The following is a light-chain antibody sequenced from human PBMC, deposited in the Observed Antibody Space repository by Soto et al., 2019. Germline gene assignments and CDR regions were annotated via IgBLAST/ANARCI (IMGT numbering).Light chain of an antibody. J-gene: IGKJ1*01. CDR2: AAS. CDR1: QGISTW. CDR3: QQADSFPWT. V-gene: IGKV1-12*01. Sequence: DIPMTQSPSSVSASVGDRVTITCRASQGISTWLAWYQQKPGKAPNLLIFAASSLQSWVPSRFSGSGSGTDFTLTISSLQPEDFAAYYCQQADSFPWTFGQGTKVEIK.